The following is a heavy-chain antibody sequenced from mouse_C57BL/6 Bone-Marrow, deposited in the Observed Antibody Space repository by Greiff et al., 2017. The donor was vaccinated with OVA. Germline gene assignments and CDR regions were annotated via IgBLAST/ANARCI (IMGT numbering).Heavy chain of an antibody. J-gene: IGHJ1*03. D-gene: IGHD1-1*02. CDR2: ISYDGSN. CDR3: ARRGGSPWYFDV. Sequence: EVKLMESGPGLVKPSQSLSLTCSVTGYSITSGYYWNWIRQFPGNKLEWMGYISYDGSNNYNPSLKNRIAITRDTSKNQFFLKLNSVTTEDTATYYCARRGGSPWYFDVWGTGTTVTVSS. CDR1: GYSITSGYY. V-gene: IGHV3-6*01.